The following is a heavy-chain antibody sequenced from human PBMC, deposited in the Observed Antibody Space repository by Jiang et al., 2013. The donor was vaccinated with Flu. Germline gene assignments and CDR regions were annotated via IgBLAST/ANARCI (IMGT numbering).Heavy chain of an antibody. CDR3: ASCETSGYDSCPLYYGMGV. CDR2: ISSHNGNT. D-gene: IGHD5-12*01. Sequence: SGGEVKKPGASVKVSCKASGYTVRTYGISWVRQAPGQGLEWVGWISSHNGNTNYAQSLQGRVTVTIDTSTGTAYMELRSLRSDDTAVYYCASCETSGYDSCPLYYGMGVWGQGTTVTVSS. CDR1: GYTVRTYG. J-gene: IGHJ6*02. V-gene: IGHV1-18*04.